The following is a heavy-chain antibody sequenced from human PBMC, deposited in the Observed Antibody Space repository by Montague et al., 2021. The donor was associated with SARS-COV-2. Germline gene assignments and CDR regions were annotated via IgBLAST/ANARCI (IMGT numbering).Heavy chain of an antibody. J-gene: IGHJ4*02. CDR2: TYYRSKWYN. CDR1: GDSVSRNSAA. V-gene: IGHV6-1*01. D-gene: IGHD6-19*01. Sequence: CAISGDSVSRNSAAWNWIGQSPSSGLEWLGRTYYRSKWYNDYAVSVKSRITINPDTSKNQISLQLNSVTPEDTAVYYCARTSASSGYWGQGTLVTVSS. CDR3: ARTSASSGY.